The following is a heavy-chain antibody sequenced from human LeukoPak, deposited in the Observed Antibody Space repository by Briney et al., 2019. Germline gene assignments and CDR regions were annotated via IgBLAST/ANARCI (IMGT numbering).Heavy chain of an antibody. V-gene: IGHV4-59*01. Sequence: PSETLSLTCTVFSDFIGSVKCRCVRQPPGKGLEWIGYINYSGSTNYNPSLKSRVTISVDTSKNQFSLKLSSATAAATAVYYFAIVSDSKTTLLYYWGQGTLVTVSS. J-gene: IGHJ4*02. CDR2: INYSGST. CDR1: SDFIGSVK. CDR3: AIVSDSKTTLLYY. D-gene: IGHD1-1*01.